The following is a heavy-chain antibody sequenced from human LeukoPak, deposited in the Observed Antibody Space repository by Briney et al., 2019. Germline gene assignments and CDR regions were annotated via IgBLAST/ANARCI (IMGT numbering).Heavy chain of an antibody. V-gene: IGHV1-18*01. CDR1: GYTFTSYA. D-gene: IGHD3-22*01. CDR3: ARELTYYYDSSGYSPGHDAFDI. J-gene: IGHJ3*02. Sequence: ASVKVSCKASGYTFTSYAMHWVRQAPGQRLEWMGWISAYNGNTNYAQKLQGRVTMTTDTSTSTAYMELRSLRSDDTAVYYCARELTYYYDSSGYSPGHDAFDIWGQGTMVTVSS. CDR2: ISAYNGNT.